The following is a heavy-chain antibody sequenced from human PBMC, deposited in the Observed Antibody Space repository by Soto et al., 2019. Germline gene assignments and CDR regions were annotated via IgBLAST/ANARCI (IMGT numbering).Heavy chain of an antibody. CDR1: GFTFGTYW. CDR3: ATDLNWEHY. V-gene: IGHV3-7*04. J-gene: IGHJ4*02. CDR2: IKPDGSER. D-gene: IGHD7-27*01. Sequence: EVQLVESGGGLVQPGGSLRLSCAASGFTFGTYWMTWVRQPPGKGLECVADIKPDGSERYYVDSVKGRFTISRDNAKNSPYLHMNSLRAEDTAVYYCATDLNWEHYWGQGTLVTVSS.